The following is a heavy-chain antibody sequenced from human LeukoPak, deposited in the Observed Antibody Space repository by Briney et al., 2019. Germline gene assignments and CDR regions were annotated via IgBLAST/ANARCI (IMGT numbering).Heavy chain of an antibody. CDR2: INQDGSEK. V-gene: IGHV3-7*01. CDR1: GFTFRSYW. CDR3: ARDQGFSYYFYYMDV. J-gene: IGHJ6*03. Sequence: GGSLRLSCAASGFTFRSYWMSWVRQAPGKGLEWVANINQDGSEKYYVDSVKGRFTISRDNDKNSLYLQMNSLRAEDTAVYYCARDQGFSYYFYYMDVWGKGTTVTVSS. D-gene: IGHD3-3*01.